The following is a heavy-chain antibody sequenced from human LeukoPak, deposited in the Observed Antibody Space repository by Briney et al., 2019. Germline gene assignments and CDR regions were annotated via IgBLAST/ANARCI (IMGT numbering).Heavy chain of an antibody. Sequence: PGGSLRLSCAASGFIVSSNYMSWVRQAPGKGLEWVSVIYSGGSTYYADSVKGRFTISRHNSKNTLYLQMNSLRAEDTAVYYCARALYSSSSLFGYWGQGTLVTVSS. V-gene: IGHV3-53*04. CDR3: ARALYSSSSLFGY. CDR1: GFIVSSNY. D-gene: IGHD6-6*01. J-gene: IGHJ4*02. CDR2: IYSGGST.